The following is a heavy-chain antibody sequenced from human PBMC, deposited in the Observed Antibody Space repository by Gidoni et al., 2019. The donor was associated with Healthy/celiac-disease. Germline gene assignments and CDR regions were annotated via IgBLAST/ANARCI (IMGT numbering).Heavy chain of an antibody. CDR1: GGSISSGSYY. CDR3: ARNPGGFLEWFRFDY. CDR2: IYTSGST. Sequence: QVQLQESGPGLVKPSQTLSLTCTVPGGSISSGSYYWSWIRQPAGKGLEWIGRIYTSGSTNYNPSLKSRVTMSVDTSKNQFSLKLSSVTAADTAVYYCARNPGGFLEWFRFDYWGQGTLVTVSS. D-gene: IGHD3-3*01. J-gene: IGHJ4*02. V-gene: IGHV4-61*02.